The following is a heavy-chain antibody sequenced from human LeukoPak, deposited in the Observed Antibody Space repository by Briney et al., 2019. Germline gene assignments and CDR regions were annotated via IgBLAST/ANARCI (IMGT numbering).Heavy chain of an antibody. Sequence: GGSLRLSCAASGLTFSSYGMSWVRQAPGKGLEWVSGISASGGTTWYVDSVKGRFTISRDNAKNSLYLQMNSLRAEDTALYYCAKDSNGWYYYYYMDVWGKGTTVTISS. CDR1: GLTFSSYG. V-gene: IGHV3-23*01. CDR3: AKDSNGWYYYYYMDV. J-gene: IGHJ6*03. CDR2: ISASGGTT. D-gene: IGHD2-2*01.